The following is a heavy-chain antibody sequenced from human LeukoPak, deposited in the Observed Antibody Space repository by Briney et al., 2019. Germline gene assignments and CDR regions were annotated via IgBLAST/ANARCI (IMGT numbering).Heavy chain of an antibody. CDR2: IYTNENT. V-gene: IGHV4-4*07. Sequence: PSETLSLTCTVSGGSISIYYWNWIRQPAGKGLEWIGRIYTNENTFFNPSLKSRVTMSVDTSKNQFSLQLTSVTAADAAVYYCARMGFRYCTNGVCEYYFDYWGQGTLVTVSS. J-gene: IGHJ4*02. CDR3: ARMGFRYCTNGVCEYYFDY. CDR1: GGSISIYY. D-gene: IGHD2-8*01.